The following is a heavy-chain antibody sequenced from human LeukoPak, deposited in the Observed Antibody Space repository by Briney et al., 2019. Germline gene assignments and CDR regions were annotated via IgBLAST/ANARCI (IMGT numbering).Heavy chain of an antibody. CDR2: IKQDGSEK. J-gene: IGHJ5*02. Sequence: GGSLRLSCAASGFTFSSYAMTWVRQAPGKGLEWVANIKQDGSEKYYVDSVKGRFTISRDNANNLLYLQMNSLRAEDTAVYYCARDEGHYGSGSKFRGWFDPWGQGTLVTVSS. CDR1: GFTFSSYA. V-gene: IGHV3-7*01. CDR3: ARDEGHYGSGSKFRGWFDP. D-gene: IGHD3-10*01.